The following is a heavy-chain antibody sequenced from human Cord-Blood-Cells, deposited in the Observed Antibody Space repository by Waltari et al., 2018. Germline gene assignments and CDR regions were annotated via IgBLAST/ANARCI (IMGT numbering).Heavy chain of an antibody. Sequence: EVQLVESGGGLVQPGGSLRLSCAASGFTFSRYWMHWVRQAPGKGLVWVSRLNSNGSRTSDPDPVRARVTISRDNAKNTLYLQMNSLRAEDTAVYYCARCDWSDAFDIWGQGTMVTVSS. J-gene: IGHJ3*02. D-gene: IGHD3-9*01. CDR1: GFTFSRYW. V-gene: IGHV3-74*01. CDR2: LNSNGSRT. CDR3: ARCDWSDAFDI.